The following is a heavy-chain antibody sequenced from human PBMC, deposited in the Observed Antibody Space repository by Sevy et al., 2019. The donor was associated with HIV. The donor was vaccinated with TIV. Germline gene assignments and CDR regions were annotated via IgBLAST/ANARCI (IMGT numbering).Heavy chain of an antibody. CDR2: ISNSGANT. V-gene: IGHV3-23*01. Sequence: GGSLRLSCAASGFTFTNYGMHWVRQAPGKGLEWVSGISNSGANTYYADSVRGRFTGSRDNSKNTVYMQVNSLRAEDMAIYYCAIEWTLLSDWYGEFDYWGQGTLVTVSS. CDR1: GFTFTNYG. D-gene: IGHD6-19*01. CDR3: AIEWTLLSDWYGEFDY. J-gene: IGHJ4*02.